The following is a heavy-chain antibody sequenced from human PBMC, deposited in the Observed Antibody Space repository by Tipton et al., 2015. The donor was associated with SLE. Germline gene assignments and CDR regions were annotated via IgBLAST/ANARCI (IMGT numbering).Heavy chain of an antibody. CDR3: ARRRGSSWYEDYFDY. CDR2: IYTNENT. V-gene: IGHV4-4*07. Sequence: TLSLTCTVSGGSISSYYWSWIRQPAGGGLEWIGRIYTNENTNYNPSLKNRVTMSVDTSKNHFSLKLISVTAADTAVYYCARRRGSSWYEDYFDYWGQGTLVTVSS. D-gene: IGHD6-13*01. CDR1: GGSISSYY. J-gene: IGHJ4*02.